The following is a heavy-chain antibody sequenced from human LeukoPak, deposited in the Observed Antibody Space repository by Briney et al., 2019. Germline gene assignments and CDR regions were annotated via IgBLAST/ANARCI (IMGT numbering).Heavy chain of an antibody. CDR2: ISSSGSTI. CDR1: GFTFSDYY. D-gene: IGHD6-13*01. Sequence: GESLRLSCAASGFTFSDYYMSWIRQAPGKGLERVSYISSSGSTIYYADSVKGRFTISRDNAKNSLYLQMNSLRAEGTAVYYCARDNGAAAVNFDYWGQGTLVTVSS. J-gene: IGHJ4*02. V-gene: IGHV3-11*04. CDR3: ARDNGAAAVNFDY.